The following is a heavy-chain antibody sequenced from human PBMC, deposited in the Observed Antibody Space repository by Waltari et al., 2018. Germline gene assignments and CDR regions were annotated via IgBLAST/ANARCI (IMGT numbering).Heavy chain of an antibody. D-gene: IGHD3-3*01. CDR3: ARPLYYDFWSGYYKGGFDY. CDR1: GGSFSGYY. V-gene: IGHV4-34*01. J-gene: IGHJ4*02. CDR2: INHSGST. Sequence: QVQLQQWGAGLLKPSETLSLTCAVYGGSFSGYYWSWIRQPPGKGLEWIGEINHSGSTNDNPSLKRRVTRSVDTSKNQFSLKLSSVTAADTAVYYCARPLYYDFWSGYYKGGFDYWGQGTLVTVSS.